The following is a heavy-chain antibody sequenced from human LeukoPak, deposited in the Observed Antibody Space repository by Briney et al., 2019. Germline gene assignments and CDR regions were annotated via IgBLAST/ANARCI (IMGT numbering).Heavy chain of an antibody. J-gene: IGHJ6*03. Sequence: SETLSLTCSVSGGAIISYYWSWIRQPAGKGPEWIGRIYPTGNTDYNPPLKTRVTMSTDLSKKQFSLRLRSVTAADTAVYYCARLKFYDSTGYSPGYYMDVWGKGTAVTVSS. CDR3: ARLKFYDSTGYSPGYYMDV. CDR1: GGAIISYY. V-gene: IGHV4-4*07. CDR2: IYPTGNT. D-gene: IGHD3-22*01.